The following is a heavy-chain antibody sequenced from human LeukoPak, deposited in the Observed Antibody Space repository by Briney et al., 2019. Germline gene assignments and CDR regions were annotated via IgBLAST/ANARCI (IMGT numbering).Heavy chain of an antibody. Sequence: GGSPRLSCAASGFTFSSYSMNWVRQAPGKGLEWVSSISSSSSYIYYADSVKGRFTISRDNAKNSLYLQMNSLRAEDTAVYYCARRRYSGSSQHFDYWGQGTLVTVSS. CDR2: ISSSSSYI. J-gene: IGHJ4*02. CDR1: GFTFSSYS. V-gene: IGHV3-21*01. CDR3: ARRRYSGSSQHFDY. D-gene: IGHD1-26*01.